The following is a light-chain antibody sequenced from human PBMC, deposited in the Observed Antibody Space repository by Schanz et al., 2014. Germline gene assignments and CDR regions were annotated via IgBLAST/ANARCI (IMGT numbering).Light chain of an antibody. CDR1: SSDVGGYNY. Sequence: QSALTQPRSVSGSPGQSVAISCTGTSSDVGGYNYVSWYQHHPGKAPKLMIYDVSNRPSGVSNRFSASKSGNTASLTISGLQAEDEADYYCSSYTISSSYVFGTGTNLTV. CDR2: DVS. CDR3: SSYTISSSYV. V-gene: IGLV2-14*03. J-gene: IGLJ1*01.